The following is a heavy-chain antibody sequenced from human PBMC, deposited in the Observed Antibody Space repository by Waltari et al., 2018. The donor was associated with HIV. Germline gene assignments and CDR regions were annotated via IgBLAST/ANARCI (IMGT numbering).Heavy chain of an antibody. CDR1: GFTFSSYA. V-gene: IGHV3-30*01. Sequence: QVHLVESGGGVVQPGRSLGLSCAASGFTFSSYAIHWVSQAPGKGLVWVELISDDESNKSYADSVKGRFTISRDNSNNTLYLQMHSLRAEDTSVYYCARDTGYCSFGSFSYNWLDPWGQGTLVSVSS. CDR3: ARDTGYCSFGSFSYNWLDP. CDR2: ISDDESNK. D-gene: IGHD2-15*01. J-gene: IGHJ5*02.